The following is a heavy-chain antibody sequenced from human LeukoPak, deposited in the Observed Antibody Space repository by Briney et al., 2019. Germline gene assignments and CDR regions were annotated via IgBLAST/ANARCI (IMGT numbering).Heavy chain of an antibody. CDR1: GGSFSGYY. Sequence: SETLSLTCAVYGGSFSGYYWSWIRQPPGKGLEWIGEINHSGSTNYNPSLKSRVTISVDTSKNQFSLKLSSVTAADTAVYYCVRARRWSGSGFSRTDEAEGGNWGQGTLVTVSS. J-gene: IGHJ4*02. CDR2: INHSGST. V-gene: IGHV4-34*01. D-gene: IGHD6-19*01. CDR3: VRARRWSGSGFSRTDEAEGGN.